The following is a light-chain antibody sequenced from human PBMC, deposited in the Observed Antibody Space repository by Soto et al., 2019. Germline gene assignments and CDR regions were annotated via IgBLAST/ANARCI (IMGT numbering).Light chain of an antibody. J-gene: IGLJ1*01. CDR3: QSFDSSLRVYV. CDR1: SSNFGAGYE. Sequence: QSVLTQPPSVSGAPGQRVTISCTGSSSNFGAGYEVHWYKQLPGAAPTLVIFNNLNRPSGVPERFSGSKSGTSASLVISGLQDEDEADYYCQSFDSSLRVYVFGSGTKVTVL. V-gene: IGLV1-40*01. CDR2: NNL.